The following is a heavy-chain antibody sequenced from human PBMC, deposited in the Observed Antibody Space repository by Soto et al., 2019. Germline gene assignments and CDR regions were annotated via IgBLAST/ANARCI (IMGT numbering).Heavy chain of an antibody. Sequence: GGSLRLSCAASGFTFSRYWMNWVRQAPGKGLEWVANIKQDGTEKNYVDTVKGRFTISRDNARNSLYLQMDSLRAEDTAVYFCARGDTPMITGMDSFDIWGQGTMVTVSS. CDR2: IKQDGTEK. CDR3: ARGDTPMITGMDSFDI. J-gene: IGHJ3*02. CDR1: GFTFSRYW. V-gene: IGHV3-7*01. D-gene: IGHD5-18*01.